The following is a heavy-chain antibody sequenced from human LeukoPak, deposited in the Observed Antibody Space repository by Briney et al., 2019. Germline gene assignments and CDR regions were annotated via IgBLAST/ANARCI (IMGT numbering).Heavy chain of an antibody. D-gene: IGHD3-22*01. V-gene: IGHV4-34*01. CDR1: GGSFSGYY. J-gene: IGHJ4*02. CDR2: INHSGST. Sequence: SETLSLTCAVYGGSFSGYYWSWIRQPPGKGLEWIGEINHSGSTNYNPSLKSRVTISVDTSKNQFSLKLSSVTAADTAVYYCARRGGTTYHYDSSGYYFSLQKAYFDYWGQGTLVTVSS. CDR3: ARRGGTTYHYDSSGYYFSLQKAYFDY.